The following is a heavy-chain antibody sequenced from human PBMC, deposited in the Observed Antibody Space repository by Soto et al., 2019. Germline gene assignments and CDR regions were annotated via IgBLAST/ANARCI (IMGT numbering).Heavy chain of an antibody. V-gene: IGHV3-23*01. CDR1: GFTFSNDD. J-gene: IGHJ4*02. D-gene: IGHD5-12*01. CDR2: ITAGGFNT. CDR3: AKNIGGFSGYANFDY. Sequence: EVQLLESGGDLVQPGGSLRLSCVASGFTFSNDDLSWVRQASGKGLEWVSAITAGGFNTYYADSVKGRFTISRGNSKNTLYLQMNSLRAEDTAVYYCAKNIGGFSGYANFDYWGQGTLVTVSS.